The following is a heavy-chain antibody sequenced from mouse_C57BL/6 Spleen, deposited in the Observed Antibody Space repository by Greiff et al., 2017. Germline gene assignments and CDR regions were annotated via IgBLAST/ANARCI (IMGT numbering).Heavy chain of an antibody. CDR1: GYTFTSYW. CDR3: ARGIITTVVAPFDY. Sequence: QVQLQQPGAELVKPGASVKLSCKASGYTFTSYWMHWVKQRPGQGLEWIGMIHPNSGSTNYNEKFKSKATLTVDKSSSTAYMPLSSLTSEDSAVYYCARGIITTVVAPFDYWGQGTTLTVSS. D-gene: IGHD1-1*01. CDR2: IHPNSGST. V-gene: IGHV1-64*01. J-gene: IGHJ2*01.